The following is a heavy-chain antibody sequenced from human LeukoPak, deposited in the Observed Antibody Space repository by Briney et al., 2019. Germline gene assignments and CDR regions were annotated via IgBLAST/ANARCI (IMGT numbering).Heavy chain of an antibody. D-gene: IGHD6-19*01. Sequence: GGSLRLSCAASGFNLRSFWMSWVRQAPGKGLEWMANIKHDASETYYVDSVKGRFTISRDNAKNSLYLQMNSLRAEDTAVYYCARDGKAVGLDYWGQGALVTVSS. J-gene: IGHJ4*02. CDR1: GFNLRSFW. CDR2: IKHDASET. CDR3: ARDGKAVGLDY. V-gene: IGHV3-7*01.